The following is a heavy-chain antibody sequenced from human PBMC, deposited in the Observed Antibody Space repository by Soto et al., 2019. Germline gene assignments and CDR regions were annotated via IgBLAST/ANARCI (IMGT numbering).Heavy chain of an antibody. J-gene: IGHJ6*02. CDR3: ARGTNYYYYGMDV. CDR2: INHSGST. D-gene: IGHD3-3*01. CDR1: GGSFSGYY. V-gene: IGHV4-34*01. Sequence: SETLSLTCAVYGGSFSGYYWSWIRQPPGKGLEWIGEINHSGSTNYNPSLKSRVTISVDTSKNQFSLKLSSVTAADTAVYYCARGTNYYYYGMDVWGQGTTVTVSS.